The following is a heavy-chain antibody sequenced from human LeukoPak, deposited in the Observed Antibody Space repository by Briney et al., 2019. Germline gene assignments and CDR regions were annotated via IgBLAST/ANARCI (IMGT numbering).Heavy chain of an antibody. V-gene: IGHV3-33*06. Sequence: GGSLRLSCAASGFTFSSYGMHWVRQAPGKGLEWVAVIWYDGSNKYYADSVKGRFTISRDNSKNTLYLQMNSLRAEDTAVYYCAKGETYYYGSGSTYMDVWGKGTTVTVSS. CDR2: IWYDGSNK. J-gene: IGHJ6*03. CDR1: GFTFSSYG. D-gene: IGHD3-10*01. CDR3: AKGETYYYGSGSTYMDV.